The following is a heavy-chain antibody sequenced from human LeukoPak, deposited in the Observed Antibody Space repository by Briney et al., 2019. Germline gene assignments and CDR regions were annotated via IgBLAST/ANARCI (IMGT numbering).Heavy chain of an antibody. CDR3: ARNRVANDWFDP. D-gene: IGHD2-15*01. Sequence: PSETLSLTCTVSGGSISSGGNYWSWIRQHPGKGLEWIGYIYYSGSTNYNPSLKSRVTISVDTSKNQFSLKLSSVTAADTAVYYCARNRVANDWFDPWGQGTLVTVSS. V-gene: IGHV4-61*08. CDR1: GGSISSGGNY. J-gene: IGHJ5*02. CDR2: IYYSGST.